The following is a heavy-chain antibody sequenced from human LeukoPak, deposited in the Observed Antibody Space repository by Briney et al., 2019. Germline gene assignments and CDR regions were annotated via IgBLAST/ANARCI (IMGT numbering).Heavy chain of an antibody. CDR1: GFTFTNYA. CDR2: ISGSSGST. J-gene: IGHJ3*02. D-gene: IGHD1-26*01. Sequence: GGSLRLSCAASGFTFTNYAMSWVPQAPGKGLEWVSSISGSSGSTYYADSVKGRFTISRDNSKNTLYVQMNSLRVEDKAVYYCAKDRRGGSYYAATLDIWGQGTMVTVSS. CDR3: AKDRRGGSYYAATLDI. V-gene: IGHV3-23*01.